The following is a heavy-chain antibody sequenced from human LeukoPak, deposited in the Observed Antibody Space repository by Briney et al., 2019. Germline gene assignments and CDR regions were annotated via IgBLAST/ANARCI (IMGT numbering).Heavy chain of an antibody. J-gene: IGHJ5*02. V-gene: IGHV3-7*03. CDR1: GFSFTSFA. CDR2: IKQDGAEK. CDR3: ARPHSSSPTWFDP. Sequence: GGSLRLSCAASGFSFTSFAMTWVRQAPGKGLEWVATIKQDGAEKYYVDSVKGRFTISRDNANNSPYLQMNSLRAEDTAVYYCARPHSSSPTWFDPWGQGTLVSVSS. D-gene: IGHD6-6*01.